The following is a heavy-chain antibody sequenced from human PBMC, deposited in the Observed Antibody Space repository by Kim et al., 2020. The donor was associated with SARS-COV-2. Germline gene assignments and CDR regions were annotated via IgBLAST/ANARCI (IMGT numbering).Heavy chain of an antibody. J-gene: IGHJ4*02. CDR2: IIPIFGTA. D-gene: IGHD6-13*01. CDR1: GGTFSSYA. Sequence: SVKVSCKASGGTFSSYAISWVRQAPGQGLEWMGGIIPIFGTANYAQKFQGRVTITADESTSTAYMELSSLRAEDTAVYYCTKNRQQVFDYWGQGTLVTVSS. CDR3: TKNRQQVFDY. V-gene: IGHV1-69*13.